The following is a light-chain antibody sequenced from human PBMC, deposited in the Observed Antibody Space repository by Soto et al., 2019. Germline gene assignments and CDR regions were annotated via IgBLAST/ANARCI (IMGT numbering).Light chain of an antibody. CDR2: EVN. CDR1: SSDIGAYDY. Sequence: QSALTQPASLSGSPGQSITISCTGTSSDIGAYDYVSWFQQHPGKAPKLMISEVNNRPSGVSNRFSGSKSGNTAYLTISGLQVEDEADYYCCSYTSSSTLYVFGTGTKVTVL. V-gene: IGLV2-14*01. CDR3: CSYTSSSTLYV. J-gene: IGLJ1*01.